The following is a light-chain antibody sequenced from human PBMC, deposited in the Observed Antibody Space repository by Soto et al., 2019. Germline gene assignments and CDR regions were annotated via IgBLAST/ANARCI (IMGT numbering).Light chain of an antibody. V-gene: IGLV1-44*01. CDR2: NNN. Sequence: QSALTQPPSTSGTPGQRVTISCSGTRSSIGSNVVEWYQQLPGTAPKLLIYNNNQRPSGVLDRVSGSKSGTSASLAISGLQSEDEADYYCATGEDRLDGRVFGGGTQLTVL. CDR3: ATGEDRLDGRV. CDR1: RSSIGSNV. J-gene: IGLJ3*02.